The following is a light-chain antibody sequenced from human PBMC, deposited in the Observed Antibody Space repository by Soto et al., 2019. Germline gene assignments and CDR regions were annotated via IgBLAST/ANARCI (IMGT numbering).Light chain of an antibody. CDR2: KAS. CDR3: QQYDSYHT. CDR1: QSISSR. Sequence: DIQMTQSPSTLSASAGDRVTITCRASQSISSRLAGYQQKPGKAPKLLIYKASSLESRVPSRCIGSGSGTEFTLTISSLQADDFASYYYQQYDSYHTFGGGTKVEIK. V-gene: IGKV1-5*03. J-gene: IGKJ4*01.